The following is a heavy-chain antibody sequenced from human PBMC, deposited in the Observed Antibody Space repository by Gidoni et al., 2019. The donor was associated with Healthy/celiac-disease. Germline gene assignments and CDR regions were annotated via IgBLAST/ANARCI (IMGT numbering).Heavy chain of an antibody. Sequence: EVQLVESGGGLVQPGRSLRLSCAASGFTFDDYAMHWVRQAPGKGLEWVSGISWNSGSIGYADSVKGRFTISRDNAKNSLYLQMNSLRAEDMALYYCAKDIRVGATGVDAFDIWGQGTMVTVSS. CDR2: ISWNSGSI. J-gene: IGHJ3*02. V-gene: IGHV3-9*03. CDR3: AKDIRVGATGVDAFDI. CDR1: GFTFDDYA. D-gene: IGHD1-26*01.